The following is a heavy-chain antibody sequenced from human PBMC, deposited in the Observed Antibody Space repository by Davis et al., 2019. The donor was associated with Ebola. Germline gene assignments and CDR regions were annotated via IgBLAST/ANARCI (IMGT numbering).Heavy chain of an antibody. D-gene: IGHD3-3*01. CDR2: ILSSGST. J-gene: IGHJ5*02. CDR3: ARTPKYDFWSGYQIDP. V-gene: IGHV4-30-4*01. CDR1: GSSITTGDNY. Sequence: SETLSLTCIVSGSSITTGDNYWSWIRQTPGKGLEWIGYILSSGSTYYNPSLQSRITISVDTSKNQFSLKLSSATAADTAVYYCARTPKYDFWSGYQIDPWGQGTLVTVSS.